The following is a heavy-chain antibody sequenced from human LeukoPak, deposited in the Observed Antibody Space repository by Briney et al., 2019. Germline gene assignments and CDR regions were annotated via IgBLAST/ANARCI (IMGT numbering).Heavy chain of an antibody. Sequence: PGRSLRLSCAASGFTFSSYATHWIRQAPGKGLEWVAVISYDGSNKYYAYSVKGRFTISRDNSKNTLYLQMHSLRAEGTAVYYCARDQDYDSSGYYYWGQGTLVTVSS. J-gene: IGHJ4*02. CDR3: ARDQDYDSSGYYY. CDR1: GFTFSSYA. V-gene: IGHV3-30-3*01. CDR2: ISYDGSNK. D-gene: IGHD3-22*01.